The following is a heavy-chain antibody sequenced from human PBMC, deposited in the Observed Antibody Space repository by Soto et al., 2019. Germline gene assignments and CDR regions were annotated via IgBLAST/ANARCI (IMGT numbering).Heavy chain of an antibody. V-gene: IGHV3-74*01. CDR2: INTDGSST. CDR1: GFTFNIYW. J-gene: IGHJ4*02. CDR3: TKRGVDTFGLTY. D-gene: IGHD3-10*01. Sequence: EVQLVESGGGLVQPGGSLRLSCVASGFTFNIYWMHWVRQAPGKGLEWVSRINTDGSSTSYADSVKGRFTISRDNAKNTLYLQMNSLRGEDTAMYYCTKRGVDTFGLTYWGQGTLVTVSS.